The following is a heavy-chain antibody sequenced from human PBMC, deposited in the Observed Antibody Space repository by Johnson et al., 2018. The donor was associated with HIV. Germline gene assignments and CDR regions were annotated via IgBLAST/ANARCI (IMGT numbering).Heavy chain of an antibody. Sequence: VQLVESGGNLVQPGGSLRLTCVISGFISTTDFINWVRQPPGKGLEWVANIKGDGSEREYVGSVKGRFTIARDSAKNLLFLQMNSLRVEDTAVYYCAGGRGSRFAFDIWGQGTRVTVSS. D-gene: IGHD2-15*01. CDR1: GFISTTDF. CDR3: AGGRGSRFAFDI. CDR2: IKGDGSER. J-gene: IGHJ3*02. V-gene: IGHV3-7*01.